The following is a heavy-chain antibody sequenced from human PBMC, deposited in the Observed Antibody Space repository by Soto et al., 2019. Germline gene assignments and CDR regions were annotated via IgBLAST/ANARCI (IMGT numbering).Heavy chain of an antibody. D-gene: IGHD5-18*01. Sequence: SETLSLTCTVSGGSISSSSYYWGWIRQPPGKGLEWIGSIYYSGSTYYNPSLKSRVTISVDTSKNQFSLKLSSVTAADTAVYYCASLPSASRDTAMDYYYYGMDVWGQGTTVT. J-gene: IGHJ6*02. CDR3: ASLPSASRDTAMDYYYYGMDV. CDR1: GGSISSSSYY. V-gene: IGHV4-39*01. CDR2: IYYSGST.